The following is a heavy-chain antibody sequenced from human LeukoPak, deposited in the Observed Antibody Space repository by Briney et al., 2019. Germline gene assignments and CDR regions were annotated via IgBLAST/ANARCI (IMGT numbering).Heavy chain of an antibody. V-gene: IGHV2-5*01. D-gene: IGHD5-18*01. CDR2: IYWNDDK. Sequence: GSGPTLVNPTQTLTLTCTFSGFSLSTSGVGVGWIRQPPGKALEWLALIYWNDDKRYSPSLKSRLTITKDTSKNQVVLTMTNMDPVDTATYYCAHHPKDTAMEVYNWFDPWGQGTLVTVSS. J-gene: IGHJ5*02. CDR1: GFSLSTSGVG. CDR3: AHHPKDTAMEVYNWFDP.